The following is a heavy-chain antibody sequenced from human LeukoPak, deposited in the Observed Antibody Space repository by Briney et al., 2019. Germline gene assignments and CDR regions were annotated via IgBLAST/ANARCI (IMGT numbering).Heavy chain of an antibody. V-gene: IGHV3-30*18. Sequence: GGSLRLSCAASGFAFSSYGMHWVRQAPGKGLEWVAVISYDGSNKYYADSVKGRFTISRDNSKNTLYLQMNSLRAEDTAVYYCAKAKDYYGSGSPDYWGQGTLVTVSS. CDR3: AKAKDYYGSGSPDY. D-gene: IGHD3-10*01. CDR2: ISYDGSNK. CDR1: GFAFSSYG. J-gene: IGHJ4*02.